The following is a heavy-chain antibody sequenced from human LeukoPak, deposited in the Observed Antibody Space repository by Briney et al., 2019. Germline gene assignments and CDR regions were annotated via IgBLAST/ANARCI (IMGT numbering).Heavy chain of an antibody. CDR1: GGTFSSYA. CDR3: ASRDLDYYYDSSGYLRSDAFDI. CDR2: IIPIFGTA. D-gene: IGHD3-22*01. V-gene: IGHV1-69*13. Sequence: VASVKVSCKASGGTFSSYAISGVRQAPGQGGEGMGGIIPIFGTANYAQKFQGRVTITAGDSTSTAYMELSSLRSEDTAVYYCASRDLDYYYDSSGYLRSDAFDIWGQGTMVTVSS. J-gene: IGHJ3*02.